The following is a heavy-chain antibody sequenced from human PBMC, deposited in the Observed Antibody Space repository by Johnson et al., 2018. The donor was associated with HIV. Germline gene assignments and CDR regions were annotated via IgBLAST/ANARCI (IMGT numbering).Heavy chain of an antibody. CDR2: IRYDGSNK. CDR1: GFTFSSYG. V-gene: IGHV3-30*02. J-gene: IGHJ3*01. Sequence: QMLLVESGGGVVQPGGSLRLSCAASGFTFSSYGMHWVRQAPGKGLEWVAFIRYDGSNKYYADSVKGRFTISRDNSKNTLFLQMGSLRPEDMAVYYCARDAKSSTWSPDGTDAFDVWGQGTMVTVSS. CDR3: ARDAKSSTWSPDGTDAFDV. D-gene: IGHD1-1*01.